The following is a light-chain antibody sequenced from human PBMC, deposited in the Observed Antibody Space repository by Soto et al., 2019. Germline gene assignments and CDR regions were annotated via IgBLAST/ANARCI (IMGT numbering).Light chain of an antibody. CDR1: QIVSSSY. CDR2: GAS. V-gene: IGKV3-20*01. CDR3: QQYVSSPRT. Sequence: EIVLTQSPGTLSLSPGDRATLSCRASQIVSSSYLAWYQQKPGQAPRLLMYGASHRDTGIPDRFSGSGSGTDFTLTISGLEPEDFAVYYCQQYVSSPRTFGQGTKVEVK. J-gene: IGKJ1*01.